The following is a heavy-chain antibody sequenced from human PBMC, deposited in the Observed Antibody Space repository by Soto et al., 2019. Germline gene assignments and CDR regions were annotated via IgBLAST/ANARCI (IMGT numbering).Heavy chain of an antibody. Sequence: QVQLVESGGGMVQPGRSLRLSCAASGATFSSYAMHWVRQAPGKGLEWGAVISYDGSKKYAEDPVKGRFTISRDNSKNSRYLDMNSHISEDTALYYFARDRGRSTTRYCYGMDVWGQGTTVTVSS. D-gene: IGHD1-7*01. CDR3: ARDRGRSTTRYCYGMDV. V-gene: IGHV3-30-3*01. CDR2: ISYDGSKK. J-gene: IGHJ6*02. CDR1: GATFSSYA.